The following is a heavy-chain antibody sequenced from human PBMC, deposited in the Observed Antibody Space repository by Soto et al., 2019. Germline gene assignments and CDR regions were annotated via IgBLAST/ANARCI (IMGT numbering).Heavy chain of an antibody. V-gene: IGHV3-33*08. D-gene: IGHD2-21*01. CDR3: ARGLHSLFDY. J-gene: IGHJ4*02. CDR1: GGSISSGGYY. Sequence: LSLTCTVSGGSISSGGYYWSWIRQHPGKGLEWVAVIWYDGNNKYYADSVKGRFTISRDNSKNTLYVQMTSLRAEDTAIYYCARGLHSLFDYWGQGTLVTVSS. CDR2: IWYDGNNK.